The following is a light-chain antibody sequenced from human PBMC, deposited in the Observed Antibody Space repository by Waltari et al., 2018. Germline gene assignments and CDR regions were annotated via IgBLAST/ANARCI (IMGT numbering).Light chain of an antibody. CDR1: QSISTW. V-gene: IGKV1-5*03. CDR2: KAS. Sequence: DIQMTQSPSILSASVGDRVTITCRASQSISTWLAWYQQDPGKAPKLLIYKASSLESGVPSRFSGSGAGTEFTLTISSLQPDDFATYYCQQYNSFPWTFGQGTKVEVK. CDR3: QQYNSFPWT. J-gene: IGKJ1*01.